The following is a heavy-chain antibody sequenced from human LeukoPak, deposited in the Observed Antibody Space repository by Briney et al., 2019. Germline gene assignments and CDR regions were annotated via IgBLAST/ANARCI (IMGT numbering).Heavy chain of an antibody. D-gene: IGHD3-3*01. CDR1: GFTFTTYW. V-gene: IGHV3-74*01. CDR3: ARGRRVVTIDDAFDI. J-gene: IGHJ3*02. CDR2: INSDGSTT. Sequence: GGSLRLSCEASGFTFTTYWMHWVRQAPGKGLVWVSLINSDGSTTNYADSVQGRFTISRDNAKNTLYPQVNSLRAEDTAVYYCARGRRVVTIDDAFDIWGQGTMVTVSS.